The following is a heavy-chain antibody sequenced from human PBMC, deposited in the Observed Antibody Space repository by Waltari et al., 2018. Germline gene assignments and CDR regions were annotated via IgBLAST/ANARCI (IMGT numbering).Heavy chain of an antibody. CDR1: GYTFTSNW. D-gene: IGHD6-6*01. Sequence: EVQLVQSGAEVKKPGASLKISCTASGYTFTSNWIGWVRQLPGKGLEWMGIIFPADSDTRYSPSFQGQVTISVDKSVSTAYLQWSSLKASDTAMYYCARQSSQSLDYWGQGTLVTVSS. V-gene: IGHV5-51*01. CDR3: ARQSSQSLDY. CDR2: IFPADSDT. J-gene: IGHJ4*02.